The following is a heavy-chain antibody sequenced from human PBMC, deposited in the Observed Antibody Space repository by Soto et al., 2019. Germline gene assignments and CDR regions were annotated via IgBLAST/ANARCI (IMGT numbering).Heavy chain of an antibody. J-gene: IGHJ5*02. CDR2: IYYSGST. D-gene: IGHD6-6*01. V-gene: IGHV4-30-4*01. CDR1: GGFISRGGYY. CDR3: ARERPDGARLDP. Sequence: SETLSLTCTVSGGFISRGGYYLGWIRQPPWKGLEWIGYIYYSGSTHYNPSLKSRVTISVDTSKNQFSLKLSSVTAADTAVYYCARERPDGARLDPWGQGTLVTVSS.